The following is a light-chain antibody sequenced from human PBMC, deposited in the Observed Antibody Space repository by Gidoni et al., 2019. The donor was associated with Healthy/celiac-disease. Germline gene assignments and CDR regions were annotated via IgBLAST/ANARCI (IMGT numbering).Light chain of an antibody. CDR1: QSISRY. J-gene: IGKJ4*01. V-gene: IGKV3-11*01. CDR3: QQRFNWPPFPT. Sequence: EIVLTQSPATLSLSPGERATLSCRASQSISRYLAWYQQKPGQAPRLLISDASNRATGIPARFSGSGSGTDFTLTISSLEPEDFAVYYCQQRFNWPPFPTFXGXTKVEIK. CDR2: DAS.